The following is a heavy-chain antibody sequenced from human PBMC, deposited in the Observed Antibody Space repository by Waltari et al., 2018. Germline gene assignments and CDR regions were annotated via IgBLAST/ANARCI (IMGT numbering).Heavy chain of an antibody. J-gene: IGHJ4*02. CDR3: AKMSSSYYYFDY. CDR2: ISGSGAST. CDR1: GFSFNSYA. V-gene: IGHV3-23*01. D-gene: IGHD6-13*01. Sequence: EVQLLDSGGGLGQRGGSLRLSCAASGFSFNSYAMSWVRQAPGKGLEWVSTISGSGASTFYADSVKGRFAISRDNSKNTLYLQLSSLRAEDTAVYYCAKMSSSYYYFDYWGQGTLVTVSS.